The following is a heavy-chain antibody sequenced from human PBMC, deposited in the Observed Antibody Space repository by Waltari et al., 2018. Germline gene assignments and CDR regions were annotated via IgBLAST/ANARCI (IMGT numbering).Heavy chain of an antibody. V-gene: IGHV4-30-4*08. D-gene: IGHD1-26*01. CDR1: GGSISSGDYY. CDR2: IHYSGST. J-gene: IGHJ4*02. CDR3: AREASAGGSYFIDY. Sequence: QVQLQESGPGLVKPSQTLSLTCTVSGGSISSGDYYWSWIRQPPGKGLEWIGYIHYSGSTYYNPSLKRRVTRAVDTSKNQFSLKLSSVTAADTAVYYCAREASAGGSYFIDYWGQGTLVTVSS.